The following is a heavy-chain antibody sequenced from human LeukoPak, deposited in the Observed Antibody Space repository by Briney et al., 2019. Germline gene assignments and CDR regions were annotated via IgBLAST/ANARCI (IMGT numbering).Heavy chain of an antibody. CDR3: AKLAEYSSGYYYFDY. CDR2: IGGSGGST. CDR1: GFTFSSYA. V-gene: IGHV3-23*01. Sequence: GGSLRLSCAASGFTFSSYAMSWVRQAPGKGLEWVSGIGGSGGSTYYADSVKGRFTISRDSPKNTLFLQMNSLRVEDTAVYYCAKLAEYSSGYYYFDYWGQGTLVTVSS. J-gene: IGHJ4*02. D-gene: IGHD3-22*01.